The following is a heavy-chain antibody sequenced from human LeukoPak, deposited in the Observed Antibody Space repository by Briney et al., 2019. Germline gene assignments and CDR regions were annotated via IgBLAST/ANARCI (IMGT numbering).Heavy chain of an antibody. J-gene: IGHJ4*02. CDR1: GDSFKTYY. D-gene: IGHD5-24*01. CDR2: VNYNAGT. CDR3: ARARRDEFDV. V-gene: IGHV4-34*01. Sequence: SETLSLTCAVYGDSFKTYYWTWIRQAPGKGLEWIGEVNYNAGTNYNPSFKSRVAISMDTSKSQFSLKLTAVTAADTSMYYCARARRDEFDVWGQGTLVTVSA.